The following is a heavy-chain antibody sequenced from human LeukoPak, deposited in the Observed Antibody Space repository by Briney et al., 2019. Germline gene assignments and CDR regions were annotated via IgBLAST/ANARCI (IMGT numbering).Heavy chain of an antibody. CDR2: FDPEDGET. CDR3: AREEGAAGEYGY. V-gene: IGHV1-24*01. Sequence: ASVKVSCKVSGHTLTELSMHWVRQAPGKGLEWMGGFDPEDGETIYAQKFQGRVTMTEDTSTDTAYMELSSLRSEDTAVYYCAREEGAAGEYGYWGQGTLVTVSS. CDR1: GHTLTELS. J-gene: IGHJ4*02. D-gene: IGHD6-13*01.